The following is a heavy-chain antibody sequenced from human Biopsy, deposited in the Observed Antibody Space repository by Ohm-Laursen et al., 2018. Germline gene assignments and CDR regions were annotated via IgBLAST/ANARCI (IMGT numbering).Heavy chain of an antibody. CDR1: GLTFDDYA. CDR3: TKRRTAVRPFDS. CDR2: ISWNSDFI. V-gene: IGHV3-9*01. D-gene: IGHD6-25*01. Sequence: SLRLSCTASGLTFDDYAMHWVRQAPGKGLEWVSGISWNSDFIGYADSVRGRFTISRDNAKSSLYLEMNSLRSEDTAFYYCTKRRTAVRPFDSWGHGTLVTVSS. J-gene: IGHJ4*01.